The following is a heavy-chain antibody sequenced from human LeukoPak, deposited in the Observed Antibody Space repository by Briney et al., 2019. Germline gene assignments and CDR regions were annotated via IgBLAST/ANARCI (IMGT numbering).Heavy chain of an antibody. CDR2: INPNSGGT. J-gene: IGHJ4*02. D-gene: IGHD2-2*02. CDR1: GYTFTGYY. CDR3: ARDESQYHFDY. V-gene: IGHV1-2*02. Sequence: PLASVKVSCKASGYTFTGYYMHWVRQAPGQGLEWMGWINPNSGGTNYAQKFQGRVTMTRDMSTSTDYMELSSLRSEDTAVYYCARDESQYHFDYWGQGTLVTVSS.